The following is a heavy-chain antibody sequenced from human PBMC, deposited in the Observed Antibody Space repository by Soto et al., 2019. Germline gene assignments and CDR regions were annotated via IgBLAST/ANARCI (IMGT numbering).Heavy chain of an antibody. Sequence: CGSLRLSCVVYGLPFYNYGIKWVRQATGKGLEWVSTVSKSDYTYESDLVQGRFTISRDNAKNTVSLQMNTLRAEDTAVYYCDREDSIIRPAVSDFWGQGTLVTVSS. CDR2: VSKSDYT. D-gene: IGHD2-2*01. J-gene: IGHJ4*02. CDR1: GLPFYNYG. V-gene: IGHV3-21*04. CDR3: DREDSIIRPAVSDF.